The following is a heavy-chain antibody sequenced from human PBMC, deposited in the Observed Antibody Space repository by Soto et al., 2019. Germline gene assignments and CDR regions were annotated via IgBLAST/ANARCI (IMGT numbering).Heavy chain of an antibody. D-gene: IGHD4-17*01. CDR3: GNRGYYGDYRSGVDV. J-gene: IGHJ6*02. V-gene: IGHV3-30*03. Sequence: QVQLVESGGGVVQPGTSLRLSCAASGFTFRNSGMHWVRQAPGKGLEWEAVISYDGSDKYYADSVKGRFTISRDNSKNTLYLQMNSLKAEDTAVYYCGNRGYYGDYRSGVDVWGQGTTVSVSS. CDR1: GFTFRNSG. CDR2: ISYDGSDK.